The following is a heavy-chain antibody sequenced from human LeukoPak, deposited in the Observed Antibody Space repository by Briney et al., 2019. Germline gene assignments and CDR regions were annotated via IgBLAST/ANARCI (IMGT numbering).Heavy chain of an antibody. J-gene: IGHJ3*02. D-gene: IGHD6-13*01. CDR3: ARVPPHRAAASVHDAFDI. CDR2: TYYRSKWYN. V-gene: IGHV6-1*01. Sequence: SQTLSLTCAISGDSVSSNSAAWNWIRQSPSRGLEWLGRTYYRSKWYNDYAVSVKSRITINPDTSKNQFSLQLNSVTPEDTAVYYCARVPPHRAAASVHDAFDIWGQGTMVTVSS. CDR1: GDSVSSNSAA.